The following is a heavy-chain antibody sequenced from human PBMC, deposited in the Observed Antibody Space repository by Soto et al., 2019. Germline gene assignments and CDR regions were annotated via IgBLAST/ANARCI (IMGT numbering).Heavy chain of an antibody. Sequence: TLSLTCAVSGGSISSGGYSWSWIRQPPGKGLEWIGYIYHSGSTYYNPSLESRVTISVDRSKNQFSLKLSSVTAADTAVYYCARAVVDATANWFDPWGQGTLVTVSS. D-gene: IGHD2-15*01. J-gene: IGHJ5*02. CDR3: ARAVVDATANWFDP. CDR2: IYHSGST. CDR1: GGSISSGGYS. V-gene: IGHV4-30-2*01.